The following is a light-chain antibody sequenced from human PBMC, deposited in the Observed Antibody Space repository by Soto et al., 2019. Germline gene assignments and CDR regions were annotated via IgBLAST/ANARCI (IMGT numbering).Light chain of an antibody. Sequence: DIQMTQSPSSLSASVGDRVTITCRASQSISSYFNWYQQKPGKAPKLLIYGASNLRSGVPSRFSGSGSGTDFTLTISSLQPEDFATYYCQQSYNLPRTFGQGTKVESK. CDR1: QSISSY. CDR2: GAS. J-gene: IGKJ1*01. CDR3: QQSYNLPRT. V-gene: IGKV1-39*01.